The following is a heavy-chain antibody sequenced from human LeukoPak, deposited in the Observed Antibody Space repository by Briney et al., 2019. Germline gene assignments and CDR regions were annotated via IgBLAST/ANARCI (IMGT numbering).Heavy chain of an antibody. CDR3: ARDAAPIFGVVIEIDY. V-gene: IGHV3-74*01. CDR2: INSDGSST. J-gene: IGHJ4*02. D-gene: IGHD3-3*01. Sequence: LTGGSLRLSCAASGFTFSSYWMHWVRQAPGKALVWVSRINSDGSSTSYADSVKGRFTISRDNAKNTLYLQMNSLRAEDTAVYYCARDAAPIFGVVIEIDYWGQGTLVTVSS. CDR1: GFTFSSYW.